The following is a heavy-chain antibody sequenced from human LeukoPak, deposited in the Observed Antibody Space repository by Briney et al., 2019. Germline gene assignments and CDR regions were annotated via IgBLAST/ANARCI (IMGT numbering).Heavy chain of an antibody. V-gene: IGHV3-33*01. J-gene: IGHJ4*02. D-gene: IGHD6-19*01. Sequence: GGSLRLSCAVSGFYFKTYGMHWLRQAPGKGLEWVAVTWYDGSYKYYADSVKGRFTISRDNSKNTLYLQMDSLRAEDTAVYYCARKQWMLDFWGQGTLVTVSS. CDR2: TWYDGSYK. CDR1: GFYFKTYG. CDR3: ARKQWMLDF.